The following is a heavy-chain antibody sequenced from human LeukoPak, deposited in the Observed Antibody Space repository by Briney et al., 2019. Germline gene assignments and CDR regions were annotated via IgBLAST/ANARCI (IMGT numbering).Heavy chain of an antibody. Sequence: PGGSLRLSCAASGFTFSSYAISWVRQAPGKGLQWVSTISGSGGSTYYADSVRGRFTISRDNPKNTLYLQMNSLRAEDTAVYYCARRPGLERYHFDYWGQGTLVTVSS. CDR2: ISGSGGST. CDR3: ARRPGLERYHFDY. D-gene: IGHD1-1*01. J-gene: IGHJ4*02. V-gene: IGHV3-23*01. CDR1: GFTFSSYA.